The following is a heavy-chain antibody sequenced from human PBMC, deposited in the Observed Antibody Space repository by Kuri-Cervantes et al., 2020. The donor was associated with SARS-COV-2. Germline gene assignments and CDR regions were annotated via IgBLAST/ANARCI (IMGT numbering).Heavy chain of an antibody. Sequence: ASVKVSCKVSGYSFTSYAMNWARQAPGQGLEWLGWIGTNTGNPTYAQGFTGRFVFSLDTSASTAYLQISALKAEDTAVYYCARDGDVLWFGSPYYFGYWGQGTRVTVSS. D-gene: IGHD3-10*01. V-gene: IGHV7-4-1*02. CDR3: ARDGDVLWFGSPYYFGY. J-gene: IGHJ4*02. CDR1: GYSFTSYA. CDR2: IGTNTGNP.